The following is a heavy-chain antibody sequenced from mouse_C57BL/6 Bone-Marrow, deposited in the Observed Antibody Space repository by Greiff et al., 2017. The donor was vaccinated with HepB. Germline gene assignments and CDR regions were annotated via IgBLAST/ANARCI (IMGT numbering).Heavy chain of an antibody. CDR3: ARSPMVPYYFDY. CDR1: GFTFTDYY. J-gene: IGHJ2*01. D-gene: IGHD1-1*02. V-gene: IGHV7-3*01. CDR2: IRNKANGYTT. Sequence: EVQLVESGGGLVQPGGSLSLSCAASGFTFTDYYMSWVRQPPGKALEWLGFIRNKANGYTTEYSASVKGRFTISRDNSQSILYLQMNALRAEDSATYYCARSPMVPYYFDYWGQGTTLTVSS.